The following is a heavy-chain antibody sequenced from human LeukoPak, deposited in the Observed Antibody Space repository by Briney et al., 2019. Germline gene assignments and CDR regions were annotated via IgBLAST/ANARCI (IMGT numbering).Heavy chain of an antibody. CDR1: GYTFTSYG. Sequence: ASVKVSCKASGYTFTSYGINWLRQAPGQGLEWMGRSSLNNVNKNYIEKLQGRVTMTTDTSTSTAHMELRSLRPDDTAVYYCARDQSPLNGGYSEGEVFDRSGQGTLVTVSS. J-gene: IGHJ4*02. CDR3: ARDQSPLNGGYSEGEVFDR. CDR2: SSLNNVNK. V-gene: IGHV1-18*01. D-gene: IGHD5-12*01.